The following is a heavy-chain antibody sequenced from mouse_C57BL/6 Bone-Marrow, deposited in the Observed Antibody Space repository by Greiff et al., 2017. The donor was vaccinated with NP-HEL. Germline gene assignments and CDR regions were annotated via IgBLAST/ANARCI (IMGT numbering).Heavy chain of an antibody. J-gene: IGHJ4*01. CDR3: ARWGYYGSSAYYYAMDY. V-gene: IGHV7-3*01. D-gene: IGHD1-1*01. CDR2: IRNKANGYTT. Sequence: EVHLVESGGGLVQPGGSLSLSCAASGFTFTDYYMSWVRQPPGKALEWLGFIRNKANGYTTEYSASVKGRFTISRDNSQSILYLQMNALRAEDSATYYCARWGYYGSSAYYYAMDYWGQGTSVTVSS. CDR1: GFTFTDYY.